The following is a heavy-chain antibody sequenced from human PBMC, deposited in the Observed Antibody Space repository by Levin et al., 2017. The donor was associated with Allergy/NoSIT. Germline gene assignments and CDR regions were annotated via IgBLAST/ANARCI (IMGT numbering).Heavy chain of an antibody. CDR3: ARHPARTNSSGYYFDY. J-gene: IGHJ4*02. Sequence: GESLKISCKGSGYSFTSYWIGWVRQMPGKGLEWMGIIYPGDSDTRYSPSFQGQVTISADKSISTAYLQWSSLKASDTAMYYCARHPARTNSSGYYFDYWGQGTLVTVSS. D-gene: IGHD3-22*01. V-gene: IGHV5-51*01. CDR1: GYSFTSYW. CDR2: IYPGDSDT.